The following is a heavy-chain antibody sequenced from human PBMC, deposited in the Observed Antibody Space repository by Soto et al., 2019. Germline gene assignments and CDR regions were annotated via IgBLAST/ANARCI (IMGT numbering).Heavy chain of an antibody. CDR2: ISYTGRT. J-gene: IGHJ6*02. Sequence: SETLSLTCIVSGDSVTSGSYYWTWLRQPPGKGLEWIGYISYTGRTKYNPSLQSRVTISVDTSKNDFSLNLSSVTAVDTAVYFCAREWGLLPYYVMNVWGHGTAVTVSS. CDR3: AREWGLLPYYVMNV. D-gene: IGHD7-27*01. V-gene: IGHV4-61*03. CDR1: GDSVTSGSYY.